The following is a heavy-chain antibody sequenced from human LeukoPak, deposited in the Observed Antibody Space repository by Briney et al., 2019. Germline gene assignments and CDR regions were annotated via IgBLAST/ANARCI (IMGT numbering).Heavy chain of an antibody. CDR1: GFTFRRHA. Sequence: GRSLRLSCAASGFTFRRHAMHWVRQAPGMGLEWVAIISYDGSDKFYGDSVKGRFTISRDNSKNTVDLQMNSLRAEDTALYYCAKESGWYGSGFDYWGQGTLVTVSS. CDR2: ISYDGSDK. D-gene: IGHD6-19*01. J-gene: IGHJ4*02. CDR3: AKESGWYGSGFDY. V-gene: IGHV3-30-3*01.